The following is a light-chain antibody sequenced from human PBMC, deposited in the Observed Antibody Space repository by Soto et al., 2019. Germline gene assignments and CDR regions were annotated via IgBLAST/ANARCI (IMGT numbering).Light chain of an antibody. Sequence: QSALTQPASVSGSPGQSITISCTGTSSDVGGYNHVSWYQQHPGKAPKLMIYEVSNRPSGVSNRFSGSKSGNTASLTISGLQAEDEADYFCNSYGSTSTRDVFGTGTKLTVL. V-gene: IGLV2-14*01. CDR1: SSDVGGYNH. CDR3: NSYGSTSTRDV. CDR2: EVS. J-gene: IGLJ1*01.